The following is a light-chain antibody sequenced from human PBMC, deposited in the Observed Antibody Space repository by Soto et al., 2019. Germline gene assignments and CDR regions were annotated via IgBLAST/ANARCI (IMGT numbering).Light chain of an antibody. CDR2: DAS. Sequence: EIVLTQSPATLSLSPGERATLSCRASQSVSSYLAWYQQKPGQAPRLLIYDASNRATGIPARFSGSGPGTDFTLTISSLEPEDFAVYYCQQRSNWPPITLGQGTRREIK. CDR3: QQRSNWPPIT. J-gene: IGKJ5*01. CDR1: QSVSSY. V-gene: IGKV3-11*01.